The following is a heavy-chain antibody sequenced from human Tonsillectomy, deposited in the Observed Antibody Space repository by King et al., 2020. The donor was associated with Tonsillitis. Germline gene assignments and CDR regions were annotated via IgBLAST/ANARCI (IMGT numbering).Heavy chain of an antibody. CDR1: GGSFSTYY. V-gene: IGHV4-34*01. Sequence: VQLQQWGAGLLKPSETLSLTCAVYGGSFSTYYWSWIRQPPGKGLEWVGEIDHSGSTNYNPSLKSRVTISVDTSKNQFSLKLSSVTAADTAVYLCASVGNRGSRTNYYYYNGLDVWGQGTTVTVSS. CDR2: IDHSGST. CDR3: ASVGNRGSRTNYYYYNGLDV. D-gene: IGHD3-10*01. J-gene: IGHJ6*02.